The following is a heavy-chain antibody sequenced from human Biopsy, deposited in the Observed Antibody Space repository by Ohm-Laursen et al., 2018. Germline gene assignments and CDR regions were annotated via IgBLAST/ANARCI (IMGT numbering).Heavy chain of an antibody. Sequence: TLSLTCNVSGGSVTGYYWSWIRQPPDKGLEWIGYIYYSGTTSYSPFLESRATISVDTSKRQLSLKVRSVTAADTAVYYCVRGVDYYDPYHYYALDVWGQGTTVTVSS. D-gene: IGHD3-22*01. V-gene: IGHV4-59*02. CDR2: IYYSGTT. J-gene: IGHJ6*02. CDR3: VRGVDYYDPYHYYALDV. CDR1: GGSVTGYY.